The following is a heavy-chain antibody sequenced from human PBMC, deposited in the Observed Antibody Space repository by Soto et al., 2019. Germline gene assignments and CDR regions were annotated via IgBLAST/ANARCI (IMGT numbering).Heavy chain of an antibody. Sequence: SENLSITCTISVGSISIYYWSSIRQPPGNGLEWIGYIYYSGSTNYNPSLKRRVTISVDTSKNQFSLNLSSVTAADTAVYYCARGRRYCSSTSCYTGDIDYWGQGTLVTVSS. J-gene: IGHJ4*02. CDR2: IYYSGST. CDR1: VGSISIYY. CDR3: ARGRRYCSSTSCYTGDIDY. D-gene: IGHD2-2*02. V-gene: IGHV4-59*01.